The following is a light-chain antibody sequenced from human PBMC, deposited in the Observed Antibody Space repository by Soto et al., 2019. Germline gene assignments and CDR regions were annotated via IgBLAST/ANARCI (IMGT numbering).Light chain of an antibody. CDR1: QGISSY. Sequence: ICMAHSLSLLSAATVYRVTIGCLMIQGISSYLAWYQQKPGKAPELLIYAASTLQSGVPSRSSGSGSGTDFTLTIRCLQSEDFATYYCQQYYSFPPITFGQGTRLEI. V-gene: IGKV1D-8*01. CDR3: QQYYSFPPIT. J-gene: IGKJ5*01. CDR2: AAS.